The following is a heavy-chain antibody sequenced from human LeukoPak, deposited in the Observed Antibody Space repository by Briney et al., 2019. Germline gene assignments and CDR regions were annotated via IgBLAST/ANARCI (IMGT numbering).Heavy chain of an antibody. J-gene: IGHJ4*02. CDR1: GFTFSRYS. V-gene: IGHV3-21*01. CDR3: ARDRTTVTTFDY. CDR2: ISSSSSYI. Sequence: PGGSLRLSCAASGFTFSRYSMNWVRQAPGKGLEWVSSISSSSSYIYYADSVKGRFTISRDNAKNSLYLQMNTLRAEDTAVYYCARDRTTVTTFDYWGQGTLVTVSS. D-gene: IGHD4-17*01.